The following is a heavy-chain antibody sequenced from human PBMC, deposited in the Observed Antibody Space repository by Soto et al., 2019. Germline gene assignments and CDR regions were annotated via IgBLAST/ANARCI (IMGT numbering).Heavy chain of an antibody. V-gene: IGHV3-30-3*01. D-gene: IGHD3-3*01. J-gene: IGHJ4*02. CDR3: ASDHKVFGVVIPPTISNDY. CDR1: GFTFSSYA. CDR2: ISYDGSNK. Sequence: GGSLRLSCAASGFTFSSYAMHWVRQAPGKGLEWVAVISYDGSNKYYADSVKGRFTISRDNSKNTLYLQMNSLRAEDTAVYYCASDHKVFGVVIPPTISNDYWGQGTLVTVSS.